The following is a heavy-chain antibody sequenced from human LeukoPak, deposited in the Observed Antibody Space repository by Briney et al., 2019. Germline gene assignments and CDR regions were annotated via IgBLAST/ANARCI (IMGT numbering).Heavy chain of an antibody. CDR3: ARDPLEGSWYFDL. V-gene: IGHV3-21*01. Sequence: GGSLRLSCAASGFTFSSYSVNWVRQAPGKGLEWVSSISSTSSYIYYADSVKGRFTISRDNDKNSLFLQMNSLRAEDTAVYYCARDPLEGSWYFDLWGRGTLVTVSS. CDR2: ISSTSSYI. J-gene: IGHJ2*01. CDR1: GFTFSSYS. D-gene: IGHD5-24*01.